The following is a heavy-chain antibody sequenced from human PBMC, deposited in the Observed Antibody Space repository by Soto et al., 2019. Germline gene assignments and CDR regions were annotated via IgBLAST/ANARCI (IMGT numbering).Heavy chain of an antibody. J-gene: IGHJ6*02. D-gene: IGHD6-19*01. CDR1: GGTFSSYA. Sequence: ASVKVSCKASGGTFSSYAISWVRQAPGQGLEWMGGIIPIFGTANYAQKFQGRVTITADESTSTAYMELSSLRSEDTAVYYCAREEYSSGWYHYNYYYYGMDVWGQGTTVTSP. V-gene: IGHV1-69*13. CDR3: AREEYSSGWYHYNYYYYGMDV. CDR2: IIPIFGTA.